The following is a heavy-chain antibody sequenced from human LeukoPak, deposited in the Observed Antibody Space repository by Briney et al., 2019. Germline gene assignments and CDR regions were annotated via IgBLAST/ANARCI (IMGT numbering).Heavy chain of an antibody. CDR2: ISYDGSNK. D-gene: IGHD1-26*01. Sequence: GGSLRLSCAASGFTFSSYAMHWVRQAPGKGLEWVAVISYDGSNKYYADSVKGRFTISRDNSKNTLYLQMNSLRAEDTAVYYCARSLVVGATYPYHWGQGTLVTVSS. CDR1: GFTFSSYA. CDR3: ARSLVVGATYPYH. V-gene: IGHV3-30*04. J-gene: IGHJ5*02.